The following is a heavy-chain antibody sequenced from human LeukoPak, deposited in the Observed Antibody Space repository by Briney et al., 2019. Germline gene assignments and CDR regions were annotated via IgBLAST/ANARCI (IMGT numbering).Heavy chain of an antibody. J-gene: IGHJ4*02. Sequence: ASVKVSCKASGGTFSSYAISWVRQAPGQGLEWMGWISAYNGNTNYAQKLQGRVTMTTDTSTSTAYMELRSLRSDDMAVYYCAREVTFSASDYWGQGTLVTVSS. V-gene: IGHV1-18*03. CDR1: GGTFSSYA. CDR2: ISAYNGNT. D-gene: IGHD4-23*01. CDR3: AREVTFSASDY.